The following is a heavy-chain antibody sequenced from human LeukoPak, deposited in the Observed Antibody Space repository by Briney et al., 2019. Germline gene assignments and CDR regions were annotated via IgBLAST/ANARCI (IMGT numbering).Heavy chain of an antibody. CDR3: AKDRCSNGVGCYYYYMDV. J-gene: IGHJ6*03. CDR1: GFTFSSYG. Sequence: PGRSLRLSCAASGFTFSSYGMHWVRQAPGKGLEWVAVISYDGSNKYYADSVKGRFSISRDSSKNILYLQMNSLRAEDTAVYYCAKDRCSNGVGCYYYYMDVWGEGTTVTISS. V-gene: IGHV3-30*18. D-gene: IGHD2-8*01. CDR2: ISYDGSNK.